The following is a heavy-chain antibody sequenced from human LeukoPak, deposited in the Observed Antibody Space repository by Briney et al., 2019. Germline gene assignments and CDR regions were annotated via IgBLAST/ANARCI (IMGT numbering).Heavy chain of an antibody. J-gene: IGHJ3*02. CDR2: IYYSGST. CDR3: ARDSGSADAFDI. Sequence: SETLSLTCTVSGGSISSYYWSWIRQPPGKGLEWIGYIYYSGSTNYNPSLKSRVTISVDTSKNQFSLKLSSVTAADTAVYYYARDSGSADAFDIWGQGTMVTVSS. CDR1: GGSISSYY. V-gene: IGHV4-59*01. D-gene: IGHD6-6*01.